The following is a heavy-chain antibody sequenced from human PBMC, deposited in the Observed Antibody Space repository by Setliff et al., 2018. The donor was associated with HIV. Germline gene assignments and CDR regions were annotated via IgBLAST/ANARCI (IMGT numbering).Heavy chain of an antibody. D-gene: IGHD5-12*01. CDR1: GGSFSGLY. V-gene: IGHV4-34*01. Sequence: SETLSLTCAVYGGSFSGLYWNWIRQSPGKGLEWIGRSNYNGITNYNPSLKRRFTISIDTSKHQVSLRLQSVTVADAAIYYCASEIVASTPLPDSLSMDVWGKGSTVTVSS. J-gene: IGHJ6*03. CDR3: ASEIVASTPLPDSLSMDV. CDR2: SNYNGIT.